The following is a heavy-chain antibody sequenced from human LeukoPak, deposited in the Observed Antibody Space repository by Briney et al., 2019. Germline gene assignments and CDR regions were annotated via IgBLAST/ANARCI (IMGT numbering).Heavy chain of an antibody. V-gene: IGHV3-30*02. CDR2: IRYDGSNK. CDR3: AKDPENSSGWYFDY. CDR1: GFTFSSYG. D-gene: IGHD6-19*01. Sequence: GGSLRLSCAASGFTFSSYGMHWVRQAPGKGLEWVAFIRYDGSNKYYADSAKGRFTISRDNSKNTLYLQMNSLRAEDTAVYYCAKDPENSSGWYFDYWGQGNLVTVSS. J-gene: IGHJ4*02.